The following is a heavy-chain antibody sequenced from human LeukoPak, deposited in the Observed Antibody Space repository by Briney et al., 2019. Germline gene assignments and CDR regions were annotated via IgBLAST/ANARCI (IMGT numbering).Heavy chain of an antibody. Sequence: SETLSLTCAVYGGSFSGYYWSWIRQPPGKGLEWMGEINHSGSTNYNPSLKSRVTISVDTSKNQFSLKLSSVTAADTAVYYCAGLTGYLLFDYWGQGTLVTVSS. J-gene: IGHJ4*02. CDR2: INHSGST. D-gene: IGHD3-9*01. CDR3: AGLTGYLLFDY. CDR1: GGSFSGYY. V-gene: IGHV4-34*01.